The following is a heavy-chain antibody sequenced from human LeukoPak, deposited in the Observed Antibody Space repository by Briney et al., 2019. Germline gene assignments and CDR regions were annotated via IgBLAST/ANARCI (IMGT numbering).Heavy chain of an antibody. CDR2: IYHSGST. CDR1: GGSISSGGYS. Sequence: SETLSLTCAVSGGSISSGGYSWRWIRQPPGKGLEWIGYIYHSGSTYYNPSLKSRVTISVDRPKNQFSLKLSSVTAADTAVYYCARGPYYYDSSGYYSLFWFDPWGQGTLVTVSS. J-gene: IGHJ5*02. CDR3: ARGPYYYDSSGYYSLFWFDP. V-gene: IGHV4-30-2*01. D-gene: IGHD3-22*01.